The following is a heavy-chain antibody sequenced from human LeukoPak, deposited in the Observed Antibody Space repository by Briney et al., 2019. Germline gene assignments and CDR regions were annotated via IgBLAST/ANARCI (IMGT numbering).Heavy chain of an antibody. CDR3: ARSSDCSRASCFTSYFDS. D-gene: IGHD2-2*02. CDR1: GDSISSDNYY. V-gene: IGHV4-39*07. CDR2: MYYGGSP. Sequence: SETLSLTCTVSGDSISSDNYYWGWIRQSPGKGLEWFGSMYYGGSPYYNPSLESRVTMSVDTSKSQFSLRLSSVTAADTAMYYCARSSDCSRASCFTSYFDSWGQGTLVTVSS. J-gene: IGHJ4*02.